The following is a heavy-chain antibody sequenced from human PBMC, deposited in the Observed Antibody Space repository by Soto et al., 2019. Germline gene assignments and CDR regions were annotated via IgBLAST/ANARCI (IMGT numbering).Heavy chain of an antibody. Sequence: EVQLVESGGGLVQPGGSLRLSCAASGFSFSTYWMHWVRQAPGRGLVWVSRIKSDGSNTGYADSVKGRFTISRDNAKNTLYLQMNSLRVDDTAVYYCAGDYAASFWGQGTLVTVSS. CDR3: AGDYAASF. J-gene: IGHJ4*02. CDR1: GFSFSTYW. CDR2: IKSDGSNT. D-gene: IGHD3-16*01. V-gene: IGHV3-74*01.